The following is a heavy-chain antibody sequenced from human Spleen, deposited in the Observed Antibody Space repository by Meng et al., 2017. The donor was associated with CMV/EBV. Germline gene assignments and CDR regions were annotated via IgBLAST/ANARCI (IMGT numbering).Heavy chain of an antibody. CDR2: IYPGDSDT. J-gene: IGHJ6*02. D-gene: IGHD6-13*01. V-gene: IGHV5-51*01. CDR3: ARLGAEPGQKVIRHSSYFYYGLHV. CDR1: GYSFTSYW. Sequence: GGSLRLSCKASGYSFTSYWIGWVRQMPGKGLEWMGIIYPGDSDTRYSPSFQGQVPISADKSISTAYLQWTSLEASDTAMYYCARLGAEPGQKVIRHSSYFYYGLHVWGQGTTVTVSS.